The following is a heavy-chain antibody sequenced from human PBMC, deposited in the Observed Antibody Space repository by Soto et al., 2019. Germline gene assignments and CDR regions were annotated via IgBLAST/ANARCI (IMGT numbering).Heavy chain of an antibody. V-gene: IGHV3-48*02. D-gene: IGHD2-2*01. J-gene: IGHJ6*02. Sequence: PGGSLRLSCAASGFTFSGYSVNWVRQAPGKGLEWVSYISSGSKTIYYAESVKGRFTVSRDNARNSQYLQMNSLRDEDTAVYYCAREDILGTRTSCPNGMDVWGQGTTVTVSS. CDR2: ISSGSKTI. CDR1: GFTFSGYS. CDR3: AREDILGTRTSCPNGMDV.